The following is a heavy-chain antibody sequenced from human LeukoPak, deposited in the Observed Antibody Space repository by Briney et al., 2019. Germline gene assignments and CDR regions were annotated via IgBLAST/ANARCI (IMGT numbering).Heavy chain of an antibody. Sequence: GRSLRLSCAVSGFTFSSYAMHWVRQAPGKGLEWVTVISYDGSNKYYAESVKGRFTISRDNSKNTLYLRMNSLRTEDTAVYYCARETEAFDYWGQGTLVTVSS. J-gene: IGHJ4*02. V-gene: IGHV3-30*04. CDR2: ISYDGSNK. CDR1: GFTFSSYA. CDR3: ARETEAFDY.